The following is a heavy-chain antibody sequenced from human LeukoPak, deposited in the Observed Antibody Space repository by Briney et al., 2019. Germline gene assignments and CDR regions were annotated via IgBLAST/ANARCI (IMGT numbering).Heavy chain of an antibody. CDR2: IHSSGGS. CDR1: GASISNYY. V-gene: IGHV4-4*09. J-gene: IGHJ4*02. Sequence: PSETLSLTCTVSGASISNYYWSWIRQTPEKGLERMGHIHSSGGSSYYPSLKSRLTLSIHTARNQLSLKLPSVTAADTAVYFCARLGSYHDFWGQGALVTVSS. CDR3: ARLGSYHDF. D-gene: IGHD1-26*01.